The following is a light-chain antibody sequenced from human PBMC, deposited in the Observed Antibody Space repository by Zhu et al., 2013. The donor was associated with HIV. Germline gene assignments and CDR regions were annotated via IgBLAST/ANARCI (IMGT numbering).Light chain of an antibody. J-gene: IGLJ1*01. V-gene: IGLV2-14*01. CDR2: EVS. Sequence: QPALTQPASVSGSPGQLITISCTGSSSDVGAYDYVAWYQQHPGKAPKLLIYEVSNRPSGVSYRFSGSKSGNTASLTISGLQADDDADYYLSGVGQAATFXVFGTGTKVTVL. CDR1: SSDVGAYDY. CDR3: SGVGQAATFXV.